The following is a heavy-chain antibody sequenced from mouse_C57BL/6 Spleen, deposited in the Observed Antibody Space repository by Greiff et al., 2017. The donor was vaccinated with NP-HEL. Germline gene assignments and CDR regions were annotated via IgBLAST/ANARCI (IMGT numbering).Heavy chain of an antibody. CDR2: IDPETGGT. J-gene: IGHJ4*01. D-gene: IGHD2-1*01. Sequence: QVQLQQSGAELVRPGASVTLSCKASGYTFTDYEMHWVKQTPVHGLEWIGAIDPETGGTAYNQKFKGKAILTADKSSSTAYMELRSLTSEDSAVYCCTRGSYYGNSFCAMDYWGQGTSVTVSS. V-gene: IGHV1-15*01. CDR3: TRGSYYGNSFCAMDY. CDR1: GYTFTDYE.